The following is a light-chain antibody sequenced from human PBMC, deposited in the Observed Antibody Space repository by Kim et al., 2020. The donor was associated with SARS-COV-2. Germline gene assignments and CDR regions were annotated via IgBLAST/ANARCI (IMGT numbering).Light chain of an antibody. CDR2: WAS. J-gene: IGKJ2*01. V-gene: IGKV4-1*01. CDR1: QSVSYSSNNQNY. Sequence: RATINCKSSQSVSYSSNNQNYLAWYQQKPGQPPKLLIYWASTREYGVPDRFSGSGSGTDFTLTISSLQAEDVAVYYCQQYYSTPYTFGQGTKLEI. CDR3: QQYYSTPYT.